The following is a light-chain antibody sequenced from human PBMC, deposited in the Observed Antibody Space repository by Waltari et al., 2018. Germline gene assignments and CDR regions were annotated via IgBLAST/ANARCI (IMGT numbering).Light chain of an antibody. Sequence: DIQLTQSPSFMSASVGDSVTITCRASQAINNYLAWYQQKPGKAPALLIYAVSTLRGGIPSRVSGSESGTEFSLTNTSLQPEDFATYFCQLLNTFGGGTKVEIK. V-gene: IGKV1-9*01. CDR2: AVS. CDR1: QAINNY. J-gene: IGKJ4*01. CDR3: QLLNT.